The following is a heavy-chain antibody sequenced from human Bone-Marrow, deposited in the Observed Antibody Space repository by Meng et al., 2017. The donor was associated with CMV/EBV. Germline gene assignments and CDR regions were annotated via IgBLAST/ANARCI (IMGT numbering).Heavy chain of an antibody. V-gene: IGHV4-39*01. D-gene: IGHD3-22*01. Sequence: SETLSLTCTVSDDSISSISYYWGWIRQPPGKGLEWIGNIYYSGSTYYNASLKSRATISVDTSERQFSLKLSSVTAADTALYYCARQYYDYSGYYIPYDAFDIWGQGTVVTVSS. CDR1: DDSISSISYY. CDR3: ARQYYDYSGYYIPYDAFDI. CDR2: IYYSGST. J-gene: IGHJ3*02.